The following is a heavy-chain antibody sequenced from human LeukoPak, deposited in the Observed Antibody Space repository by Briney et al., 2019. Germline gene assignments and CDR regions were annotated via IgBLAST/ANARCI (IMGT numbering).Heavy chain of an antibody. V-gene: IGHV3-48*04. CDR2: ITYGSDTI. CDR1: GFYFGGHA. J-gene: IGHJ4*02. CDR3: AKDFHCSGGSCYSDFDY. Sequence: GGSLRLSCVASGFYFGGHAMHWLRQAPGKGLEWVAYITYGSDTIFYADSVKGRFTVSRDNAKNSLYLQMNSLRAEDTAVYYCAKDFHCSGGSCYSDFDYWGQGTLVTVSS. D-gene: IGHD2-15*01.